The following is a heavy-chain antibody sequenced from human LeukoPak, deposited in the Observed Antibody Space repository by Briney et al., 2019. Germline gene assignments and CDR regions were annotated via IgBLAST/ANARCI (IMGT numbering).Heavy chain of an antibody. Sequence: ASVKISCKAAGYTFTSSYMHWVRQAPGQGLEWMGIINPSGGSTSYAQKFQGRVTMTRDTSTSTVYMELSSLRSEDTAVYYCARALPDFWSGYYDYWGQGTLVTVSS. CDR2: INPSGGST. CDR3: ARALPDFWSGYYDY. D-gene: IGHD3-3*01. V-gene: IGHV1-46*01. CDR1: GYTFTSSY. J-gene: IGHJ4*02.